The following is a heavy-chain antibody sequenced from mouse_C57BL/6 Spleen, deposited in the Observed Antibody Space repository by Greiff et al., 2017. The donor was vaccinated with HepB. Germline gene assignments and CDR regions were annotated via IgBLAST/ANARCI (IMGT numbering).Heavy chain of an antibody. CDR1: GYSFTGYY. CDR2: INPSTGGT. CDR3: ARSPYPQGPWFAY. D-gene: IGHD2-10*01. J-gene: IGHJ3*01. V-gene: IGHV1-42*01. Sequence: EVQLQQSGPELVKPGASVKISCKASGYSFTGYYMNWVKQSPEKSLEWIGEINPSTGGTTYNQKFKAKATLNVDKSSSTAYMQLKSLTSEDSAVYYCARSPYPQGPWFAYWGQGTLVTVSA.